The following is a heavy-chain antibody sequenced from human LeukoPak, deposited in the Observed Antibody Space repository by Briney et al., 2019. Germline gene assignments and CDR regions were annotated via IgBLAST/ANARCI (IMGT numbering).Heavy chain of an antibody. V-gene: IGHV5-51*01. D-gene: IGHD1-26*01. J-gene: IGHJ4*02. Sequence: GESLKISCKGSGYSFTSYWIGWVRQMPGKGLEWMGIIYPGDSDTRYSPSFQGQVTISADKSISAAYLQWSSLKASDTAMYYCAGGGWELLEGYYFDYWGQGTLVTVSS. CDR1: GYSFTSYW. CDR2: IYPGDSDT. CDR3: AGGGWELLEGYYFDY.